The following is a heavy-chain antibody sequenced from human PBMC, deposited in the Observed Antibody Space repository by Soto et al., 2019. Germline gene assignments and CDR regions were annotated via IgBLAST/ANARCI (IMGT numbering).Heavy chain of an antibody. V-gene: IGHV3-23*01. CDR3: AKKVNSGPGSQYFDY. Sequence: GGSLRLSCVASGFTFSDYSMSWVRQAPGKGLEWVSGFRTGGDDVTTYYADSVKGRFTISRDNSKNTLFLQMNSLRAEDTAIYYCAKKVNSGPGSQYFDYWGQGTLVTVSS. J-gene: IGHJ4*02. CDR2: FRTGGDDVTT. CDR1: GFTFSDYS. D-gene: IGHD3-10*01.